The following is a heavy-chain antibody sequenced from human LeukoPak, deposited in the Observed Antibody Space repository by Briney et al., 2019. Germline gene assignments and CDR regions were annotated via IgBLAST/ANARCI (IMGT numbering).Heavy chain of an antibody. D-gene: IGHD2-21*01. V-gene: IGHV3-48*01. J-gene: IGHJ4*02. Sequence: GGSLRLSCAASGFTFSSYSMNWVRQAPGKGLEWVSYISSSSSTIYYADSEKGRFTISRDNAKNSLYLQMNSLRAEDTAVYYCARDAGGCGGDCPSFDYWGQGTLVTVSS. CDR3: ARDAGGCGGDCPSFDY. CDR2: ISSSSSTI. CDR1: GFTFSSYS.